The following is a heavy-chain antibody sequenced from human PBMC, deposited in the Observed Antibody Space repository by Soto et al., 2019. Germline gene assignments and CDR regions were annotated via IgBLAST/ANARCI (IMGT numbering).Heavy chain of an antibody. CDR3: AKDVVAYCGGDCSQNDY. D-gene: IGHD2-21*02. V-gene: IGHV3-23*01. J-gene: IGHJ4*02. CDR2: ISGSGGST. Sequence: PGGFLRLSCAASGFTFSSYAMSWVRQAPGKGLEWVSAISGSGGSTYYADSVKGRFTISRDNSKNTLYLQMNSLRAEDTAVYYCAKDVVAYCGGDCSQNDYWGQGTLVTVSS. CDR1: GFTFSSYA.